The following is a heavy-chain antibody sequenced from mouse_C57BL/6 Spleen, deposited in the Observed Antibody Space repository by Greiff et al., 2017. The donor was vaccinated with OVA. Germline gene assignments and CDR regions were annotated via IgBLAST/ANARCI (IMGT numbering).Heavy chain of an antibody. D-gene: IGHD2-4*01. CDR3: AIERLRRGAMDY. Sequence: VQLQESDAELVKPGASVKISCKVSGYTFTDHTIHWMKQRPEQGLAWIGYIYPRDGSTKYNEKFKGKATLTADKSSSTAYMQLNSLTSEDSAVYFCAIERLRRGAMDYWGQGTSVTVSS. CDR2: IYPRDGST. V-gene: IGHV1-78*01. CDR1: GYTFTDHT. J-gene: IGHJ4*01.